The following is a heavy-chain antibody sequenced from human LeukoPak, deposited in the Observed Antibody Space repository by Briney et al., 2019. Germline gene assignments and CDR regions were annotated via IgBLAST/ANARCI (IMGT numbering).Heavy chain of an antibody. CDR2: IHTTGST. CDR1: GGSISNYY. D-gene: IGHD3-22*01. Sequence: SETLSLTCTVSGGSISNYYWSWIRQPPGKELEWIGRIHTTGSTNYNPSLKSRVTMSVDTSKNQFSLKLSSVTAADTAVYYCARDRYYYDSSGYIRMDVWGKGTTVTISS. J-gene: IGHJ6*03. V-gene: IGHV4-4*07. CDR3: ARDRYYYDSSGYIRMDV.